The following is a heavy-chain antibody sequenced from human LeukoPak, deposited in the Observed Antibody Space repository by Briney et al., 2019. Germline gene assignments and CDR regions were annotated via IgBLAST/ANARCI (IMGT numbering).Heavy chain of an antibody. CDR1: GFTFSSYG. CDR2: IWYDGSNK. CDR3: ARDCSSTSCMDY. Sequence: GGSLRLSCAASGFTFSSYGMHWVRQASGKGLEWVAVIWYDGSNKYYADSVKGRFTISRDNSKNTLYLQMNSLRAEDTAVYYCARDCSSTSCMDYWGQGTLVTVSS. J-gene: IGHJ4*02. V-gene: IGHV3-33*01. D-gene: IGHD2-2*01.